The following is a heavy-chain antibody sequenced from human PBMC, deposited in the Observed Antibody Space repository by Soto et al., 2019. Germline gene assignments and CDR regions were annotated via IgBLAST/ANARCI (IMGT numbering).Heavy chain of an antibody. V-gene: IGHV4-61*01. CDR3: ARGWHDYGDYIDY. J-gene: IGHJ4*02. Sequence: SETLSLTCTVSGGSVSSGSYYWSWIRQPAGKGLEWIGYIYYSGSTNYKPSLKSRVTISVDTSKNQLSLKLSSVTAADTAVYYCARGWHDYGDYIDYWGQGTLVNVSS. CDR1: GGSVSSGSYY. CDR2: IYYSGST. D-gene: IGHD4-17*01.